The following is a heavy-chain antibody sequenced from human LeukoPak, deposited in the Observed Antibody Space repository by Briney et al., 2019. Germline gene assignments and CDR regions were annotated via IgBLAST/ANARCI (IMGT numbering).Heavy chain of an antibody. V-gene: IGHV3-23*01. CDR2: ISGSGGST. D-gene: IGHD4-17*01. Sequence: GGSLRLSCAASGFTFSSYAMSWVRQAPGKGLEWGSAISGSGGSTYYADSVKGRFTISRDNSKNTLYLQMNSLRAEDTAVYYCAKDDSTVTTYGPYYYYGMDVWGQGTTVTVSS. CDR1: GFTFSSYA. J-gene: IGHJ6*02. CDR3: AKDDSTVTTYGPYYYYGMDV.